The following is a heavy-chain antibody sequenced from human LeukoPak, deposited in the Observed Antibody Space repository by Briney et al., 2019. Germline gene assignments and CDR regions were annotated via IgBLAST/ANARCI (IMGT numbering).Heavy chain of an antibody. D-gene: IGHD3-10*01. CDR2: ISFSSSIR. J-gene: IGHJ4*02. V-gene: IGHV3-48*01. Sequence: PGGSLRLSCAASGFTFSSYGMNWVRQSPGKGLEWVSYISFSSSIRYYADSVKGRFTISRDNAKNSLYLQMNSLRGEDTALYDCARDSPRGSGSFYSDFDYWGQGTLVTVSS. CDR1: GFTFSSYG. CDR3: ARDSPRGSGSFYSDFDY.